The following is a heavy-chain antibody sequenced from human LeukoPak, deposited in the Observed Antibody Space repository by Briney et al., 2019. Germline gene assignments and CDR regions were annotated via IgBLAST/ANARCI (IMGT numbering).Heavy chain of an antibody. Sequence: GGSLRLSCAASGVIFIANAMSWVRQAPGKGLEWVSGISGSGGSTYYADSVKGRFTISRDNSKNTLYLQMNSLRAEDTAVYYCARTGRLQYGDYVAFDYWGQGTLVTVSS. CDR2: ISGSGGST. CDR1: GVIFIANA. D-gene: IGHD4-17*01. J-gene: IGHJ4*02. V-gene: IGHV3-23*01. CDR3: ARTGRLQYGDYVAFDY.